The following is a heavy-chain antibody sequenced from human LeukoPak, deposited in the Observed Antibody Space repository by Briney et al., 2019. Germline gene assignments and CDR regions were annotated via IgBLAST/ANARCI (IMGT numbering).Heavy chain of an antibody. J-gene: IGHJ6*03. CDR2: INPSGGST. V-gene: IGHV1-46*01. D-gene: IGHD1-14*01. CDR3: ARSSGRSPNRDYMDV. Sequence: ASVKVSCRASGYTFTSYYMHWVRQAPGQGLEWMGIINPSGGSTSYAQKFQGRVTMTRDTSTSTVYMELSSLRSEDTAVYYCARSSGRSPNRDYMDVWGKGTTVTISS. CDR1: GYTFTSYY.